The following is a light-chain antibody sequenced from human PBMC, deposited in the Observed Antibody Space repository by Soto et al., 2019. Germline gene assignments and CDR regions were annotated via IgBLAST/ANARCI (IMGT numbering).Light chain of an antibody. CDR2: EVS. CDR1: SSDVGGSNH. J-gene: IGLJ3*02. CDR3: SSHSTSTTSWV. V-gene: IGLV2-14*01. Sequence: QSAMTQPASVSGSPGQSITISCTGNSSDVGGSNHVSWYQQYPGKAPKLVISEVSSRPSGVSNRFSGSKSGNTASLTISGLRTEDEADYYCSSHSTSTTSWVFGGGTKLTVL.